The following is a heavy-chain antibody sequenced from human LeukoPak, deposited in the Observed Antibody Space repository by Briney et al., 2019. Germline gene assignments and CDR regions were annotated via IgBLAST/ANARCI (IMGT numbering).Heavy chain of an antibody. J-gene: IGHJ4*02. CDR1: GGSISSGSYY. CDR3: AREAYYYDSSGYYDY. V-gene: IGHV4-61*02. CDR2: IYTSGST. D-gene: IGHD3-22*01. Sequence: SQTLSLTCTVSGGSISSGSYYWSWIRQPAGKGLEWIWRIYTSGSTNYNPSLKSRVTISVDTSKNQFSLKLSYVTAADTDVYYCAREAYYYDSSGYYDYWGQGTLVTVSS.